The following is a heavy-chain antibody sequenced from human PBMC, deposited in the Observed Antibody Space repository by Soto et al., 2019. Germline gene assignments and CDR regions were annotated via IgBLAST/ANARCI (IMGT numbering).Heavy chain of an antibody. J-gene: IGHJ5*02. CDR3: ARGDTAPLLGNWFDP. V-gene: IGHV4-59*01. CDR1: GGSISSYD. CDR2: IYYSGST. Sequence: SETLSLTCTVSGGSISSYDWSWIRQPPGKGLEWIGYIYYSGSTNYNPSLKSQVTISVDTSKNQFSLKLSSVTAADTAVYYCARGDTAPLLGNWFDPWGQGTLVTVSS. D-gene: IGHD5-18*01.